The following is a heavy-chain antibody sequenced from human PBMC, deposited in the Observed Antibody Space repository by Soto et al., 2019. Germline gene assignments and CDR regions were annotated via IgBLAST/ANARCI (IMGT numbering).Heavy chain of an antibody. CDR3: ARGQEGIVATH. CDR1: GGPLTGYY. D-gene: IGHD5-12*01. V-gene: IGHV4-34*01. Sequence: QVQLQQWGAGLLKPSETLSLTCAVNGGPLTGYYWSWIRQPPGKGLEWIGEIKDGGSTNYSPSLRSRVTISADTSKNQFSLRLNAVTAADTAVYFCARGQEGIVATHWDQGTLVTVSS. CDR2: IKDGGST. J-gene: IGHJ4*02.